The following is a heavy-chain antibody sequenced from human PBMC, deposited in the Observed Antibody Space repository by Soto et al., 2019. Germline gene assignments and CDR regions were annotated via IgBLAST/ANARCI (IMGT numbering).Heavy chain of an antibody. D-gene: IGHD5-18*01. CDR3: ARGSTWIQLWLLSHDY. V-gene: IGHV3-30-3*01. CDR2: ISYDGSNK. Sequence: GGSLRLSCAASGFTFSSYAMHWVRQAPGKGLEWVAVISYDGSNKYYADSVKGRFTISRDNSKNTLYLQMNSLRAEDTAVYYCARGSTWIQLWLLSHDYWGQGTLVTVSS. CDR1: GFTFSSYA. J-gene: IGHJ4*02.